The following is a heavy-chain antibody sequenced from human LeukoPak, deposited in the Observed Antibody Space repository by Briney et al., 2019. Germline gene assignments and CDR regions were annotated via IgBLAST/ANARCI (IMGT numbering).Heavy chain of an antibody. V-gene: IGHV3-23*01. J-gene: IGHJ4*02. CDR1: GFTFSSYA. CDR3: ASRPLLWFGELYGY. CDR2: ISGSGGST. Sequence: GGSLRLSCAASGFTFSSYAMSWVRQAPGKGLEWVSAISGSGGSTYYADSVKGRFTISRDNSKNTLYLQMNSLRAEDTAVYYCASRPLLWFGELYGYWGQGTLVTVSS. D-gene: IGHD3-10*01.